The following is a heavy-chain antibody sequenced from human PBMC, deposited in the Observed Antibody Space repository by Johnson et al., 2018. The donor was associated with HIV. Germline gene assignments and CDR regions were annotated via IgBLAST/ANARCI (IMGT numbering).Heavy chain of an antibody. CDR3: AKFEPDAFDI. CDR1: GFTFSSYW. J-gene: IGHJ3*02. CDR2: ISDDGSNK. D-gene: IGHD1-14*01. Sequence: QVQLLESGGGLVQPGGSLRLSCAASGFTFSSYWMSWVRQAPGKGLEWVAVISDDGSNKHYVDSVKGRFTISRDNSKNTLYLQMNSLRAEDTAVYYCAKFEPDAFDIWGQGTMVTVSS. V-gene: IGHV3-30*18.